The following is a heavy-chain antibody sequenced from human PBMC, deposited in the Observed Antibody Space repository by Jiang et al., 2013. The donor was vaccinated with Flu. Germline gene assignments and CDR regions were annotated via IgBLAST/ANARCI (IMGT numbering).Heavy chain of an antibody. CDR3: ARAPKPTGPRDSYYYGMDV. CDR1: FSSYA. J-gene: IGHJ6*04. Sequence: FSSYAISWVRQAPGQGLEWMGRIIPILGIANYAQKFQGRVTITADKSTSTAYMELSSLRSEDTAVYYCARAPKPTGPRDSYYYGMDVWGKGTTVTVSS. D-gene: IGHD1-14*01. CDR2: IIPILGIA. V-gene: IGHV1-69*04.